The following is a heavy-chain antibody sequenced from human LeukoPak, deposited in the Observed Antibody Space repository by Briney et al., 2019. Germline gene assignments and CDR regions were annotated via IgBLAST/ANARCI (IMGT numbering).Heavy chain of an antibody. Sequence: PGGSLRLSCAASGFTFSSYSMNWVRQAPGKGLEWVSSISSSSSYIYYADSVKGRFTISGDNAKNSLYLQMNSLRAEDTAVYYCARSEAYSSGCGYWGQGTLVTVSS. V-gene: IGHV3-21*01. D-gene: IGHD6-19*01. CDR1: GFTFSSYS. CDR2: ISSSSSYI. CDR3: ARSEAYSSGCGY. J-gene: IGHJ4*02.